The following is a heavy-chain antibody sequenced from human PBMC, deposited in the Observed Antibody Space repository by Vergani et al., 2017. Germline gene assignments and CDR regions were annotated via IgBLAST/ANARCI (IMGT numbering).Heavy chain of an antibody. J-gene: IGHJ3*01. CDR1: GFSLTTGGEG. Sequence: QITLRESGPTLVKPTQTLTLTCTFSGFSLTTGGEGVGWIRQPPGRALEWLAFDYWNDDERYSPSLKSRVTITKETSKNEVILTMATMDPVDTATDYCVHRLGYFDWDGAFDVWGPGTMVTVSS. CDR3: VHRLGYFDWDGAFDV. V-gene: IGHV2-5*01. D-gene: IGHD3-9*01. CDR2: DYWNDDE.